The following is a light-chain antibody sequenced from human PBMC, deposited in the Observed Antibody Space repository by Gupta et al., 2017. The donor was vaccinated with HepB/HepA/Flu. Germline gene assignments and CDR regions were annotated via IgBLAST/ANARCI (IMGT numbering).Light chain of an antibody. CDR2: KVS. Sequence: VVMTQSPLSLPVTLGQPASISCTSSQSLVYSDGHTYLNWFQQRPGQSPRRLIYKVSNRDSGVPDRFSGSGSGTDFTLKISRVEAEDVGVYYCMQGTYRPLTFGGGTRVEIK. CDR1: QSLVYSDGHTY. J-gene: IGKJ4*01. CDR3: MQGTYRPLT. V-gene: IGKV2-30*01.